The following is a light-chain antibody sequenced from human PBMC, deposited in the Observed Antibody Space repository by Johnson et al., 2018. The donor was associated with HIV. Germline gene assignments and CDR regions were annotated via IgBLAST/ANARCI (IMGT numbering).Light chain of an antibody. Sequence: VLTQPPSVSAAPGQKVTISCSGSSSNIGKNHVSWYQQFPGTAPKLLVYEDDKRPSGIPDRFSGSKSGPSATLDITGLPPGDDADYYCGIWDASLSPRYVFGSGTTITVL. CDR3: GIWDASLSPRYV. CDR1: SSNIGKNH. CDR2: EDD. J-gene: IGLJ1*01. V-gene: IGLV1-51*02.